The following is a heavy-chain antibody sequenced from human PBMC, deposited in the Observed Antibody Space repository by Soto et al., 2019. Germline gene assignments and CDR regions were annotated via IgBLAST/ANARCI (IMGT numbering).Heavy chain of an antibody. Sequence: GSLRLSCAASGFTFSSYAMSWVRQAPGKGLEWVSAISGSGGSTYYADSVKGRFTISRDNSKNTLYLQMNSLRAEDTAVYYCAKRPEPRYYDSSGYYYRRYYFDYWGQGTLVTASS. J-gene: IGHJ4*02. D-gene: IGHD3-22*01. CDR3: AKRPEPRYYDSSGYYYRRYYFDY. CDR2: ISGSGGST. V-gene: IGHV3-23*01. CDR1: GFTFSSYA.